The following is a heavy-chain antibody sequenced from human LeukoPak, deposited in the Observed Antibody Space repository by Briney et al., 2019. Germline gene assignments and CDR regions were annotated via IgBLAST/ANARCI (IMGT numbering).Heavy chain of an antibody. V-gene: IGHV1-8*01. CDR3: ARGGHATYDFWSGYYTRDYYYYYMDV. CDR1: GYTFTSFD. CDR2: MNPNSGNT. J-gene: IGHJ6*03. D-gene: IGHD3-3*01. Sequence: GASVKVSCKASGYTFTSFDINWVRQATGQGPEWMGWMNPNSGNTGYAQKFQGRVTMTRNTSISTAYMELSSLRSEDTAVYYCARGGHATYDFWSGYYTRDYYYYYMDVWGKGTTVTVSS.